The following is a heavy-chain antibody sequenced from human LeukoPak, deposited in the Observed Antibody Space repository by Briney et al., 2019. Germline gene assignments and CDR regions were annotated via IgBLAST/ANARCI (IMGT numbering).Heavy chain of an antibody. Sequence: SETLSLTCTVSGGSISNYYWSWIRQPAGKGLEWIGRIYNSGSTNYNPSLKSRVTMSVDTSKNHFSLKLSSVTAADTAVYYWAWFGSPTGYSSGWYTMEDAFDIWGQGTMVTVSS. CDR3: AWFGSPTGYSSGWYTMEDAFDI. V-gene: IGHV4-4*07. CDR2: IYNSGST. CDR1: GGSISNYY. J-gene: IGHJ3*02. D-gene: IGHD6-19*01.